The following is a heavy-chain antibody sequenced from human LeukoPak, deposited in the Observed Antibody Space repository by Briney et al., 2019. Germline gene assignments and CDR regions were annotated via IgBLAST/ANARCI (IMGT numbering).Heavy chain of an antibody. V-gene: IGHV3-30-3*01. CDR1: GSTFSSYA. D-gene: IGHD2-2*01. Sequence: QPGRSLRLSCAASGSTFSSYAMHWVRQAPGKGLEWVAVISYDGSNKYYADSVKGRFTISRDNSKNTLYLQMNSLRAEDTAVYYCARVGYCSSTSCRYFDYWGQGTLVTVSS. J-gene: IGHJ4*02. CDR2: ISYDGSNK. CDR3: ARVGYCSSTSCRYFDY.